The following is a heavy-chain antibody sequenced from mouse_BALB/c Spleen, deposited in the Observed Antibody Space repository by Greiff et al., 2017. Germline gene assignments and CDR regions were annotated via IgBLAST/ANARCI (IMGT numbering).Heavy chain of an antibody. CDR1: GFTFSSYG. V-gene: IGHV5-6-3*01. Sequence: EVQLQESGGGLVQPGGSLKLSCAASGFTFSSYGMSWVRQTPDKRLELVATINSNGGSTYYPDSVKGRFTISRDNAKNTLYLQMSSLKSEDTAMYYCARARVYYGSSHWYFDVWGAGTTVTVSS. CDR2: INSNGGST. CDR3: ARARVYYGSSHWYFDV. D-gene: IGHD1-1*01. J-gene: IGHJ1*01.